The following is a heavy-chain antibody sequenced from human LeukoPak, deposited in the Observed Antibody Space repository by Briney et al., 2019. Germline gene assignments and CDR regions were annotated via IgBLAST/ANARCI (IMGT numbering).Heavy chain of an antibody. V-gene: IGHV3-30*02. D-gene: IGHD6-13*01. J-gene: IGHJ4*02. CDR3: AKYWVAAAAGIRYFDY. CDR2: IRYDGSNK. CDR1: GFTFSSYG. Sequence: GGSLRLSCAASGFTFSSYGMHWVRQAPGKGLEWVAFIRYDGSNKYYADSVKGRFTISRDNSKNTLYLQMNSLRAEDAAVYYCAKYWVAAAAGIRYFDYWGQGTLVTVSS.